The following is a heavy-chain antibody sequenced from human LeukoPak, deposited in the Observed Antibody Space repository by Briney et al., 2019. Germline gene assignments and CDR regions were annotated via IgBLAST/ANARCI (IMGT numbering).Heavy chain of an antibody. CDR3: GREVGATRAIDY. Sequence: SETLSLTCTVSSYSTSNSAYYWGWIRQPPGKGLEWIGSIYHSGSTHYTPSLKSRVTISLDMSKNQFSLQLRSVTAADTAVYYCGREVGATRAIDYWGQGTLVTVSS. D-gene: IGHD1-26*01. CDR2: IYHSGST. J-gene: IGHJ4*02. V-gene: IGHV4-38-2*02. CDR1: SYSTSNSAYY.